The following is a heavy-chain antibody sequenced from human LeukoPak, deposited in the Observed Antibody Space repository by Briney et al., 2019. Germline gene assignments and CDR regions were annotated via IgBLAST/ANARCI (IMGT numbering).Heavy chain of an antibody. V-gene: IGHV3-23*01. CDR2: ISCSGGGT. CDR1: GFAFNKYA. CDR3: ARDRFHSRGWYWYFDD. Sequence: PGGSLRLSCAASGFAFNKYAMSWVRQAPEKGLELVSTISCSGGGTYYADSVKGRFTISRDDSKNTLYLQLNNLRAEDTAIYYCARDRFHSRGWYWYFDDWGQGTLVTVSS. D-gene: IGHD6-19*01. J-gene: IGHJ4*02.